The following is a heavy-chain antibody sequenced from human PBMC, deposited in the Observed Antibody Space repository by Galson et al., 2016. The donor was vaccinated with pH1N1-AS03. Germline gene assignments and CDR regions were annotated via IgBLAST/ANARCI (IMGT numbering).Heavy chain of an antibody. CDR3: AREVGRRDGYIWTSDAFNV. Sequence: SCAASGFSLGSHEMNWVRQAPGKGLEWISYITADGTSRKYADSVRGRFTITRDNANNLVFLYMSSLTVEDTGLYYCAREVGRRDGYIWTSDAFNVWGRGTTVIVSA. CDR1: GFSLGSHE. D-gene: IGHD5-24*01. V-gene: IGHV3-48*03. CDR2: ITADGTSR. J-gene: IGHJ3*01.